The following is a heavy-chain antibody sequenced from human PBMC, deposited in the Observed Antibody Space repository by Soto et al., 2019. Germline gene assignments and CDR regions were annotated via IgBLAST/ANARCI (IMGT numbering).Heavy chain of an antibody. CDR3: AKGGYYDISGYYFDS. D-gene: IGHD3-22*01. J-gene: IGHJ4*02. Sequence: PGGSLRLSCAASGFTFSSFAMSWVRQAPGKGLEWVSGITGSGVSTYYAGSVKGRFTISRDNSKNTLNLQMNSLRAEDTAVYYCAKGGYYDISGYYFDSWGQGTLVTASS. V-gene: IGHV3-23*01. CDR1: GFTFSSFA. CDR2: ITGSGVST.